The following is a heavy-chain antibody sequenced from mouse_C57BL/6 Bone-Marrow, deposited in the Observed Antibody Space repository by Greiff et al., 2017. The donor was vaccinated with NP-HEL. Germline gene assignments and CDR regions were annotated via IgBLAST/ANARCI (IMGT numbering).Heavy chain of an antibody. J-gene: IGHJ2*01. Sequence: EVKLMESGGGLVKPGGSLKLSCAASGFTFSSYAMSWVRQTPEKRLEWVATISDGGSYTYYPDNVKGRFTISRDNAKNNLYLQMSHLKSEDTAMYYCARDYCGSSYDYWGQGTTLTVSS. CDR1: GFTFSSYA. CDR3: ARDYCGSSYDY. D-gene: IGHD1-1*01. V-gene: IGHV5-4*01. CDR2: ISDGGSYT.